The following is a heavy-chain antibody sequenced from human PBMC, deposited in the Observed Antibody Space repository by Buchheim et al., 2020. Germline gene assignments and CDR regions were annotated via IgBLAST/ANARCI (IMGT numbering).Heavy chain of an antibody. D-gene: IGHD1-14*01. CDR3: AKDEGITGTTRYYYYYYGMDV. Sequence: QVQLVESGGGVVQPGRSLRLSCAASGFTFSSYGMHWVRQAPGKGLEWVAVISYDGSNKYYADSVKGRFTISRDNSKNTLYLQMNSLRAEDTAVYYCAKDEGITGTTRYYYYYYGMDVWGQGTT. V-gene: IGHV3-30*18. CDR2: ISYDGSNK. CDR1: GFTFSSYG. J-gene: IGHJ6*02.